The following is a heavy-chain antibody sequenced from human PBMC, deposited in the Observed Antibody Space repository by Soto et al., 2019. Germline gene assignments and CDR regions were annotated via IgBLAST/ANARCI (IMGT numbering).Heavy chain of an antibody. J-gene: IGHJ6*02. V-gene: IGHV1-18*01. Sequence: QAQLVQSGAEVKKPGASVKVSCKASGYTFSSYGITWVRQAPGQGLEWMAWISGYNGNTNYAQSLQGRVTMTTDTSTNTAYMELRSLRSDDTAVYYCARDDFVVRGVYYYYGMDVWGQGTTVTVSS. CDR3: ARDDFVVRGVYYYYGMDV. CDR2: ISGYNGNT. D-gene: IGHD3-10*01. CDR1: GYTFSSYG.